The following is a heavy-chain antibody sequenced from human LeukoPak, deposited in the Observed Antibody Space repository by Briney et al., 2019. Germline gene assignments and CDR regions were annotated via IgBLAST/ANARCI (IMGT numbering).Heavy chain of an antibody. D-gene: IGHD1-1*01. CDR1: GYSFTSYW. Sequence: GESLKISCKGSGYSFTSYWIGWVGQMPGKGLEWMGIIYPGDSDTRYSPSFQGQVTISADKSISAAYLQWSSLKASDTAIYYCARHHSMNWNDGGLYWGQGTLVTVSS. CDR2: IYPGDSDT. J-gene: IGHJ4*02. CDR3: ARHHSMNWNDGGLY. V-gene: IGHV5-51*01.